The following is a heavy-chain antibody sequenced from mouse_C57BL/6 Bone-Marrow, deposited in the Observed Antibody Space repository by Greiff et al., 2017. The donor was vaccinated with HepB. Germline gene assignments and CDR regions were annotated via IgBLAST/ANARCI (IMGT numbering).Heavy chain of an antibody. D-gene: IGHD2-3*01. CDR1: GYTFTDYY. J-gene: IGHJ2*01. Sequence: QVHVKQSGAELVRPGASVKLSCKASGYTFTDYYINWVKQRPGQGLEWIARIYPGSGNTYYNEKFKGKATLTAEKSSSTAYMQLSSLTSEDSAVYFCARCPGYYVFDYWGQGTTLTVSS. V-gene: IGHV1-76*01. CDR3: ARCPGYYVFDY. CDR2: IYPGSGNT.